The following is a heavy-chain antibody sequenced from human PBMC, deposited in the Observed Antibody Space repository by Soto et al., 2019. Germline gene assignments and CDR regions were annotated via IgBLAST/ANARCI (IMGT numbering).Heavy chain of an antibody. CDR1: GFIFSEST. D-gene: IGHD2-15*01. V-gene: IGHV3-64D*06. Sequence: PGGSLRLSCSASGFIFSESTIYWVRQVPGKGLEAISAVSTSGRSTYYADSVKDRFTISRDNSKNTLFLQMGSLRPEDTAIYYCVKQAHGLDGVAFDYWGLGTQVNVSP. CDR2: VSTSGRST. J-gene: IGHJ4*02. CDR3: VKQAHGLDGVAFDY.